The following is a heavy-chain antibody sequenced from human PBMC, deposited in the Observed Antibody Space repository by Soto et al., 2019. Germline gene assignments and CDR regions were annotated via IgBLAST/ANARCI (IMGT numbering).Heavy chain of an antibody. V-gene: IGHV1-18*01. CDR1: GYPLTNNF. Sequence: GGSVKVYFKASGYPLTNNFIHVVRQAPGQGLEWMGWISPLKGNTKYAQKVQGRVSVTTDTSTNTVYMELSGLRYDDTALYYCARSGEHPFDFWGQGTMVTVSS. CDR2: ISPLKGNT. D-gene: IGHD6-25*01. J-gene: IGHJ4*02. CDR3: ARSGEHPFDF.